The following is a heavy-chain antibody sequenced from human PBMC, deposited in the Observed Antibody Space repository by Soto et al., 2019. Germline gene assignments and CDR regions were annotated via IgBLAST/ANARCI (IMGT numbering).Heavy chain of an antibody. J-gene: IGHJ4*02. CDR1: GGTCSSYG. CDR2: IWYDGSNK. CDR3: ARDQARLAAAGTTWPY. V-gene: IGHV3-33*01. D-gene: IGHD6-13*01. Sequence: GGSLRLSCAASGGTCSSYGMRWVRQATGKGLEWVAVIWYDGSNKYYADSVKGRFTISRDNSKNTLYLQMNSLRAEDTAVYYCARDQARLAAAGTTWPYWGQGTLVTVSS.